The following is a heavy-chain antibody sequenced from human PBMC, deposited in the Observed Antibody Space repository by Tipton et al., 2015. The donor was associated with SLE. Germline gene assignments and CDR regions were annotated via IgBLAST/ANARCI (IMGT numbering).Heavy chain of an antibody. CDR2: IYYSEST. CDR1: GGSISSSSYY. V-gene: IGHV4-39*07. Sequence: LRLSCTVSGGSISSSSYYWGWIRQPPGKGLEWIGSIYYSESTYYNPSLKSRVTISVDTSKNQFSLKLSSVTAADTAVYYCARELSPHDAFDIWGQGTMVTVSS. D-gene: IGHD3-10*01. CDR3: ARELSPHDAFDI. J-gene: IGHJ3*02.